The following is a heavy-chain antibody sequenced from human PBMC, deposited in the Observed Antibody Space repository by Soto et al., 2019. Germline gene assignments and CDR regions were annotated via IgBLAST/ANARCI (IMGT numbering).Heavy chain of an antibody. Sequence: EVQLLESGGGLVQPGGSLRLSCAASGFTFSNYVMNWVRQAPGKGLEWVSTISYSADKTFYADSVKGRFTISRDNSRDTLFLQMNSLRADVAAIYYCARRARTATTNWGAFDSWGQGTMVTVSS. J-gene: IGHJ3*02. V-gene: IGHV3-23*01. CDR1: GFTFSNYV. CDR2: ISYSADKT. CDR3: ARRARTATTNWGAFDS. D-gene: IGHD1-7*01.